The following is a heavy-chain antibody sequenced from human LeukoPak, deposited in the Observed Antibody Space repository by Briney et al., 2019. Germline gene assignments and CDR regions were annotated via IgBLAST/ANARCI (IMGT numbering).Heavy chain of an antibody. J-gene: IGHJ5*02. CDR3: TRDPSVDYDLLSHWFDP. CDR1: GYTFTSYA. D-gene: IGHD3-9*01. V-gene: IGHV1-69*13. CDR2: IISFFGAA. Sequence: ASVKVSCKASGYTFTSYAMNWVRQAPGQGLEWMGGIISFFGAAHYIQKFQGRLTITADESTSTAYMELSSLTSEDTAVYYCTRDPSVDYDLLSHWFDPWGQGTLVTVSS.